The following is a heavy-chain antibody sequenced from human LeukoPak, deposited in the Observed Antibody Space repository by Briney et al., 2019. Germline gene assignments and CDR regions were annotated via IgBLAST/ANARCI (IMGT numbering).Heavy chain of an antibody. CDR2: ISAYNGNT. CDR3: ARDLIQVTYYDFWSGSTADY. V-gene: IGHV1-18*01. CDR1: GYTFTNYG. J-gene: IGHJ4*02. Sequence: ASVKVSCKASGYTFTNYGIGWMRQAPGQGLEWMGWISAYNGNTNYAQKFQGRVTMTTDTSTSTAYMELRSLRSDDTAVYYCARDLIQVTYYDFWSGSTADYWGQGTLVTVSS. D-gene: IGHD3-3*01.